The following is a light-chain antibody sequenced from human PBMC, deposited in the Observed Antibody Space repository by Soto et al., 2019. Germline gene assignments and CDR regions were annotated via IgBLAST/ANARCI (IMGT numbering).Light chain of an antibody. V-gene: IGKV1-39*01. J-gene: IGKJ4*01. CDR1: QSISSY. Sequence: DIQMTQSPSSLSASVGDRVTITCRASQSISSYLNWYQQKPGKAPKLLIYAASSLQSGVPSRFSGSGSGTDFTLTISSLQPEDFATYYCQQSYSSVTFGGGTTVDIK. CDR2: AAS. CDR3: QQSYSSVT.